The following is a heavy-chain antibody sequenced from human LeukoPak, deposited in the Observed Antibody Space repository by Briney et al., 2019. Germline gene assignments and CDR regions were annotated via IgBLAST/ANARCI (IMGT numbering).Heavy chain of an antibody. D-gene: IGHD2-2*01. CDR3: ARDRGAAAYCSSTSCYEFDY. J-gene: IGHJ4*02. CDR1: GFTFSSYS. CDR2: ISSSSSTI. V-gene: IGHV3-48*01. Sequence: GGSLRLSCAASGFTFSSYSMNWVRQAPGKGLEWVSYISSSSSTIYYADSVKGRFTISRDNSKNTLYLQMNSLRAEDTAVYYCARDRGAAAYCSSTSCYEFDYWGQGTLVTVSS.